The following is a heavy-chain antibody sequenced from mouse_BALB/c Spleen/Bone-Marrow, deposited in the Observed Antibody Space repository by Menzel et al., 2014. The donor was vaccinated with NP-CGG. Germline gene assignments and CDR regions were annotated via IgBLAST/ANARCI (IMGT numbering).Heavy chain of an antibody. CDR1: GYTFTNYW. D-gene: IGHD4-1*01. V-gene: IGHV1-7*01. CDR3: ARYWDAY. J-gene: IGHJ3*01. CDR2: IDPNTYYT. Sequence: QVQLQQPRAELAKPGASVKMSCKASGYTFTNYWMHWVKQRPGQGLEWIGYIDPNTYYTRYYQKFKDKATLTADKSSSTAYLQLSSLTSEDSAVYYCARYWDAYWGQGTLVTVSA.